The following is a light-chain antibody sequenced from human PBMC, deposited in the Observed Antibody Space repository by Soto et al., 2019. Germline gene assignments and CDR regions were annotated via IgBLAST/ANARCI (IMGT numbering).Light chain of an antibody. J-gene: IGKJ1*01. Sequence: EIVLTQSPGTLSLSPGERATLSCRASQSVRSNYLAWFQQKPGQGPRLLIYDASNRATGIPDRFSGSGSGTDFTLTISRLEPEDFAVYYCQDYGSSRTFGRGTTVEIK. CDR3: QDYGSSRT. CDR2: DAS. V-gene: IGKV3-20*01. CDR1: QSVRSNY.